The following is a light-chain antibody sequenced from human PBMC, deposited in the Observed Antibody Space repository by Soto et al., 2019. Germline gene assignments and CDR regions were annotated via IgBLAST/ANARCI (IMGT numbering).Light chain of an antibody. CDR2: EVS. CDR3: SSYTTRTSLV. V-gene: IGLV2-14*01. J-gene: IGLJ3*02. Sequence: QSALTQPASVSGSPGQSITISCTGTSSDIGAYRYVSWYQQHPGKAPKLMIYEVSNRPSGVSNRFSGSKSGDTASLTISGLQSEDEADYYCSSYTTRTSLVFGGGTKVTVL. CDR1: SSDIGAYRY.